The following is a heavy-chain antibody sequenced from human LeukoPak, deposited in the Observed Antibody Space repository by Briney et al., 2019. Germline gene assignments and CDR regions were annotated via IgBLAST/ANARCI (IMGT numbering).Heavy chain of an antibody. CDR2: ISSNGGST. J-gene: IGHJ4*02. V-gene: IGHV3-64*01. D-gene: IGHD5-24*01. CDR3: ARVGGMATMDW. Sequence: GGSLRLSCVASGFTFSNYAMQWVRQAPGKGLEYVSTISSNGGSTYYANSVKGRFTISRDNSKNTLYLQMGSLRAEDMAVYYCARVGGMATMDWWGQGTLVTVSS. CDR1: GFTFSNYA.